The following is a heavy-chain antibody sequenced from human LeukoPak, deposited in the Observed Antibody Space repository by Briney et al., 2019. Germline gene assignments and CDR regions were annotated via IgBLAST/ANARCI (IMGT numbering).Heavy chain of an antibody. CDR3: ARGPMTVGASPFDY. D-gene: IGHD1-26*01. V-gene: IGHV4-31*03. CDR1: GGSISSGGYY. CDR2: IYYSGST. J-gene: IGHJ4*02. Sequence: SETLSLTCTVSGGSISSGGYYWSWIRQHPGKGLEWIGYIYYSGSTYYNPSLKSRVTISVDTSNNQFSLKLSSVTAADTAVYYCARGPMTVGASPFDYWGQGTLVTVSS.